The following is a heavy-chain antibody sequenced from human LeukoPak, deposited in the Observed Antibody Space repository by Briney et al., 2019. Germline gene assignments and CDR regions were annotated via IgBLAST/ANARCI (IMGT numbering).Heavy chain of an antibody. V-gene: IGHV3-33*01. Sequence: GSLRLSCAASGFTFSSYGMHWVRQAPGKGLEWVAVIWYDGSNRQYVDSVKGRFTISRDNSKNTLYLQMNSLRAEDTAVYYCGRDFGFSPSSGYSFDYWGQGTLVTVSS. CDR3: GRDFGFSPSSGYSFDY. J-gene: IGHJ4*02. CDR1: GFTFSSYG. D-gene: IGHD3-22*01. CDR2: IWYDGSNR.